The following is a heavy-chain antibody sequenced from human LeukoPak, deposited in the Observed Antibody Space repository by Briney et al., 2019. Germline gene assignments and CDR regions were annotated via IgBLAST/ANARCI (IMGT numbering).Heavy chain of an antibody. CDR1: GFTFSSYA. V-gene: IGHV3-21*01. CDR3: ARGGEDYYYDSSGYYFDY. Sequence: PGGSLRLSCAASGFTFSSYAMNWVRQAPGKGLEWVSSISSSSSYIYYADSVKGRFTISRDNAKNSLYLQMNSLRAEDTAVYYCARGGEDYYYDSSGYYFDYWGQGTLVTVSS. J-gene: IGHJ4*02. CDR2: ISSSSSYI. D-gene: IGHD3-22*01.